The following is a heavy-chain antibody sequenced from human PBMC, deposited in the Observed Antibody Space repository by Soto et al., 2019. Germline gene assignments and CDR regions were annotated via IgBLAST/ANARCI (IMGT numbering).Heavy chain of an antibody. CDR3: ARQRTTVVTQAYFDH. Sequence: KTSETLSLTCTVSGGSISGYYWSWIRQPPGKGLEWIGYVYYSGSTTYNPSLKSRVTISADTSKNQFSLTLNSVTAADAAVYYCARQRTTVVTQAYFDHWGQGTLVTVSS. J-gene: IGHJ4*02. V-gene: IGHV4-59*08. D-gene: IGHD4-17*01. CDR2: VYYSGST. CDR1: GGSISGYY.